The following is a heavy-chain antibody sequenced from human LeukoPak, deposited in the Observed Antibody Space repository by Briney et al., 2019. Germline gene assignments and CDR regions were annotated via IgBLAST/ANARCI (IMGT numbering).Heavy chain of an antibody. CDR3: ARDLEDRVGATGIGAFDI. Sequence: SQTLSLTCAISGDSISSDSVAWNWIRQSPSRGLEWLGRTYYRSKWYDDYAVSVKSRIALYADTTKNQISLQLNSVTPEDTAVYYCARDLEDRVGATGIGAFDIWGQGTMVTVSS. V-gene: IGHV6-1*01. CDR2: TYYRSKWYD. J-gene: IGHJ3*02. D-gene: IGHD1-26*01. CDR1: GDSISSDSVA.